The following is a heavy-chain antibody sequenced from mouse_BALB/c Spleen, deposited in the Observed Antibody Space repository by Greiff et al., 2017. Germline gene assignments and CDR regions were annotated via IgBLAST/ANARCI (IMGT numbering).Heavy chain of an antibody. D-gene: IGHD3-1*01. CDR1: GFAFSSYD. V-gene: IGHV5-12-1*01. CDR2: ISSGGGST. Sequence: DVMLVESGAGLVKPGGSLKLSCTASGFAFSSYDMSWVRQTPEKRLEWVAYISSGGGSTYYPDTVKGRFTISRDNTKNTLYLQMSSLKSEDAAVYYCARNHRGSGFAYWGQGTLVTVSA. J-gene: IGHJ3*01. CDR3: ARNHRGSGFAY.